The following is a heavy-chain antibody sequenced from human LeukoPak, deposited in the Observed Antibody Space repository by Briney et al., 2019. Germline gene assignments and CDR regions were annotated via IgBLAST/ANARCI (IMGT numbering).Heavy chain of an antibody. D-gene: IGHD3-3*01. J-gene: IGHJ4*02. Sequence: SETLSLTCAVSGYSISSGYYWGWIRQPPGKGLEWIGSIYHSGSTYYNPSLKSRVTISVDTSKNQFSLKLSSVTAADTAVYYCARHMDCSSTSCSLRFLEWLAYFDYWGQETLVTVSS. CDR1: GYSISSGYY. CDR3: ARHMDCSSTSCSLRFLEWLAYFDY. V-gene: IGHV4-38-2*01. CDR2: IYHSGST.